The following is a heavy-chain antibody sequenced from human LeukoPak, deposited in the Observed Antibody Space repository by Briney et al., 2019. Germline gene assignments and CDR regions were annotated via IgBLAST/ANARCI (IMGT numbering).Heavy chain of an antibody. CDR1: GITLSNYG. CDR3: AKPRQSTGWAYNDY. Sequence: GSLRLSCAVSGITLSNYGMSWVRQAPGKGLEWVAGISGSGGRTNYADSVKGRFTISRDNAKNTVYLQMNSLRAEDTAVYYCAKPRQSTGWAYNDYGARETRVTVSS. V-gene: IGHV3-23*01. CDR2: ISGSGGRT. D-gene: IGHD6-19*01. J-gene: IGHJ4*02.